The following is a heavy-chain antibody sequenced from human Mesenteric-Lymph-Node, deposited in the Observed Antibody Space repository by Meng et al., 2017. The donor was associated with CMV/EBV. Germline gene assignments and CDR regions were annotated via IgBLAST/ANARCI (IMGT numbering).Heavy chain of an antibody. Sequence: QVPLQEAGPGLVKPSGPLSLTCTVSGGSFSSYPWSWIRQPPGKGLEWVGYMSYSGSTNYNPSLKSRITMSLDTSKNQFSLELSSVTAADTAVYYCGRDNWGSIDYWGQGTLVTVSS. D-gene: IGHD7-27*01. V-gene: IGHV4-59*13. J-gene: IGHJ4*02. CDR3: GRDNWGSIDY. CDR2: MSYSGST. CDR1: GGSFSSYP.